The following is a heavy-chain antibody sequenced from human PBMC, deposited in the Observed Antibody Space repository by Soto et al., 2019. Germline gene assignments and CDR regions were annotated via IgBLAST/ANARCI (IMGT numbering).Heavy chain of an antibody. D-gene: IGHD3-16*01. V-gene: IGHV1-8*01. CDR1: GYFFTNND. Sequence: ASVKVSCKASGYFFTNNDVSWVRQATGQGLEWMGWMNPRSGDTGYAQKFQGRVTMTRDVSIATAYMELSSLRSDDTAIYYCARMETFGSLNWFDPWGHVPPVTVSS. J-gene: IGHJ5*02. CDR2: MNPRSGDT. CDR3: ARMETFGSLNWFDP.